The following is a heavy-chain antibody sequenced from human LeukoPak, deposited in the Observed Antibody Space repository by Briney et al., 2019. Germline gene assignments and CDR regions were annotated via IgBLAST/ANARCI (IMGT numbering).Heavy chain of an antibody. Sequence: GGSLRLSCAASGFTFSSLWMTWIRQAPGKGLEWVANINQDGSEKYYVDSVKGRFTTSRDNAENSLYLQMNSLTADDTAVYYCGRGGHDRSWFWLDWGQGTLVTVSS. D-gene: IGHD3-10*01. CDR2: INQDGSEK. V-gene: IGHV3-7*01. J-gene: IGHJ4*02. CDR3: GRGGHDRSWFWLD. CDR1: GFTFSSLW.